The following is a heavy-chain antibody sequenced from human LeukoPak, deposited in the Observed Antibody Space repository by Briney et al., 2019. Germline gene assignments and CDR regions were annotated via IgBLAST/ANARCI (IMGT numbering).Heavy chain of an antibody. J-gene: IGHJ4*02. CDR3: AKDRSGSGSYYPDY. CDR2: INGGGGST. D-gene: IGHD3-10*01. Sequence: GGSLRLSCAASGFTFSSYAMSWVRQAPGKGLEWVSAINGGGGSTYYADSVKGRFTISRDNSKNTLYLQMNSLRAEDTAVYYCAKDRSGSGSYYPDYWGQGTLVTVSS. CDR1: GFTFSSYA. V-gene: IGHV3-23*01.